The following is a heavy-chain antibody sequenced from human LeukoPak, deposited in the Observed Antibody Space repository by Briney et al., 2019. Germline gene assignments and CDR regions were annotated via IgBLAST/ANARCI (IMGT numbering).Heavy chain of an antibody. CDR3: ARTKLWFGERYFDY. Sequence: GGSLRLSCAASGFTFSSYWMHWVRQASGKGLVWVSRINSDGSSTSYADSVKGRFTISRDNAKNTLYLQMNSLRAEDTAVYYCARTKLWFGERYFDYWGQGTLVTVSS. D-gene: IGHD3-10*01. CDR1: GFTFSSYW. J-gene: IGHJ4*02. CDR2: INSDGSST. V-gene: IGHV3-74*01.